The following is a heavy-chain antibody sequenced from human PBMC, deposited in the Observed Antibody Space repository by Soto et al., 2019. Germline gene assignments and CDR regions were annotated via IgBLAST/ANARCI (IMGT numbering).Heavy chain of an antibody. CDR3: ASPPLRQYWYFDL. CDR2: IYYSGST. J-gene: IGHJ2*01. D-gene: IGHD3-16*01. CDR1: GGSISSSSYY. V-gene: IGHV4-39*01. Sequence: QLQLQESGPGLVKPSETLSLTCTVSGGSISSSSYYWGWIRQPPGKGLEWIGSIYYSGSTYYNPSLKSRVTISVDTSKNQFSLKLSSVTAADTAVYYCASPPLRQYWYFDLWGRGTLVTVSS.